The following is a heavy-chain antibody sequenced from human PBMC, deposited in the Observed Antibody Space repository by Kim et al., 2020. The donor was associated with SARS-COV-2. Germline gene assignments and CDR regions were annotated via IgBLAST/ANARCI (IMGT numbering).Heavy chain of an antibody. CDR2: ISYDGSNK. CDR3: ARDPEGVAVRPFDS. Sequence: GGSLRLSCAASGFTFSSYAMHWVRQAPGKGLEWVAVISYDGSNKYYADSVKGRFTISRDNSKNTLYLQMNSLRAEDTAVYYCARDPEGVAVRPFDSWGQG. D-gene: IGHD6-6*01. CDR1: GFTFSSYA. V-gene: IGHV3-30*04. J-gene: IGHJ4*02.